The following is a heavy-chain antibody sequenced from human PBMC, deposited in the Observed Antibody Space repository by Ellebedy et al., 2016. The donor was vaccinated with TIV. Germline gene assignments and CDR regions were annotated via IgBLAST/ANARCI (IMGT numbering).Heavy chain of an antibody. V-gene: IGHV7-4-1*01. CDR2: INTNTGNP. CDR3: ARDVYDYVWGSLGDWFDP. J-gene: IGHJ5*02. D-gene: IGHD3-16*01. CDR1: RYTFTSYA. Sequence: ASVKVSXKASRYTFTSYAMNWVRQAPGQGLEWMGWINTNTGNPTYAQGFTGRFVFSLDTSVSTAYLQICSLKAEDTAVYYCARDVYDYVWGSLGDWFDPWGQGTLVTVSS.